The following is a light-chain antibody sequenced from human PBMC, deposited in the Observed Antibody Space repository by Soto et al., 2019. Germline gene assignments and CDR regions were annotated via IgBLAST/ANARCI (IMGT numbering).Light chain of an antibody. CDR2: DAS. Sequence: EIVLTHSPATLSVSPGERATLSCRASQSVGSNLAWYQQRPGQPPRLLIYDASTRATDIPARFSGGGSGTEFTLTISSLQSEDFAVYCGQQYNNWPYTFGQGTKLQIK. J-gene: IGKJ2*01. CDR3: QQYNNWPYT. CDR1: QSVGSN. V-gene: IGKV3-15*01.